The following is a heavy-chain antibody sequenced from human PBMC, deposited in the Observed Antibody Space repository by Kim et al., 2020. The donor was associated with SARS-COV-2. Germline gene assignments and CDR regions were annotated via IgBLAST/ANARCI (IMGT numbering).Heavy chain of an antibody. J-gene: IGHJ4*02. CDR1: GFTFGDYA. D-gene: IGHD1-26*01. CDR2: IRSKAFGVTT. V-gene: IGHV3-49*03. Sequence: GGSLRLSCSASGFTFGDYALSWFRQAPGKGLEWVGFIRSKAFGVTTEYAASVKGRFTISRDDSKRIAYLQMNSLKIEDTAVYYCSRDGRASTAWYFDSWGQGTVVTVSS. CDR3: SRDGRASTAWYFDS.